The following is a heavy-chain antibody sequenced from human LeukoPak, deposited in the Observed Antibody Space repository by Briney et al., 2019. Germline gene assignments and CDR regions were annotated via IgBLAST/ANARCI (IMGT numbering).Heavy chain of an antibody. J-gene: IGHJ6*02. Sequence: ASVKVSCKASGYTFSDYYIHWVRQAPGQGLEWMAWINPKSGVTKYAEKFQGRVTMTRDTSISTAYMEMSSLRNDDTAVYYCARDFPSDVWGQGTTVTISS. CDR2: INPKSGVT. CDR3: ARDFPSDV. V-gene: IGHV1-2*02. CDR1: GYTFSDYY.